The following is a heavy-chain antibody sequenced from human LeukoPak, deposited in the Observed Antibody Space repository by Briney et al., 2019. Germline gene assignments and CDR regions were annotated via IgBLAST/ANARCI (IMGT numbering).Heavy chain of an antibody. CDR2: IYSGGST. CDR1: GFTVSSNY. J-gene: IGHJ6*03. Sequence: PGGSLRLSCAASGFTVSSNYMSWVRQAPGKGLEWVPVIYSGGSTYYADSVTGRFTISRDNSKNTLYLQMNSLRAEDTAVYYCASGSGSYRTPYYYMDVWGTGTTVTVSS. CDR3: ASGSGSYRTPYYYMDV. V-gene: IGHV3-53*01. D-gene: IGHD3-10*01.